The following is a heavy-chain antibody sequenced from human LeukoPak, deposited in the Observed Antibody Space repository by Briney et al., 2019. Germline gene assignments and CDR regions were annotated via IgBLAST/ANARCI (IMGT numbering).Heavy chain of an antibody. D-gene: IGHD7-27*01. V-gene: IGHV3-33*01. Sequence: PGGSLRLSCAASGFTFSSYGMHWVRQAPGKGLEWVAVIWYDGSNKYYADSVKGRFTISRDNAKNSLYLQMNSLRAEDTAVYYCAREGPLTGDAFDIWGQGTMVTVSS. J-gene: IGHJ3*02. CDR2: IWYDGSNK. CDR1: GFTFSSYG. CDR3: AREGPLTGDAFDI.